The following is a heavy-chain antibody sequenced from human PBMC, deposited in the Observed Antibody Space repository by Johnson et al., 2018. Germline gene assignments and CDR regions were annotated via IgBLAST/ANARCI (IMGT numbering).Heavy chain of an antibody. CDR3: ARGADYYYYYMDV. J-gene: IGHJ6*03. CDR2: IKQDGSEK. D-gene: IGHD4/OR15-4a*01. V-gene: IGHV3-7*01. CDR1: GFTFSSYW. Sequence: VQLVESGGGLVQPGGSLRLSCAASGFTFSSYWMSWVRQAPGKGLEWVANIKQDGSEKYYVDSVKGRCTIARDNAKNSLYLQMNSLRAEDTAVYYCARGADYYYYYMDVWGKGTTVTVSS.